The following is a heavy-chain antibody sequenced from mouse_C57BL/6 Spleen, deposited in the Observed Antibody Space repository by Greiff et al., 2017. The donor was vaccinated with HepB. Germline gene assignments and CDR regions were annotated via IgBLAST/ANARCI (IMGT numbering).Heavy chain of an antibody. D-gene: IGHD1-1*01. CDR1: GFTFSSYG. CDR3: ARHYYGSSSYFDD. CDR2: ISSGGSYT. V-gene: IGHV5-6*02. Sequence: EVMLVESGGDLVKPGGSLKLSCAASGFTFSSYGMSWVRQTPDKRLEWVATISSGGSYTYYPDSVKGRFTISRDNAKNTLYLQMSSLKSEDTAMYYCARHYYGSSSYFDDWGQGTTLTVSS. J-gene: IGHJ2*01.